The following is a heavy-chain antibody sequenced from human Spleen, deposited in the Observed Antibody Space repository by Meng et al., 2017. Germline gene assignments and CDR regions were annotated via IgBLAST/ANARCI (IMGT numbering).Heavy chain of an antibody. D-gene: IGHD6-13*01. J-gene: IGHJ4*02. CDR2: LDPKSGDT. Sequence: ASVKLSCKPSGYNFPDYWLHWVRRAPGQGLEWLGRLDPKSGDTHYAQRFQGRVTMAGDTSISTAYMELSGLRSDDTAMYYCARDEDISAAGKLFGDYWGQGTLVTVSS. CDR1: GYNFPDYW. CDR3: ARDEDISAAGKLFGDY. V-gene: IGHV1-2*06.